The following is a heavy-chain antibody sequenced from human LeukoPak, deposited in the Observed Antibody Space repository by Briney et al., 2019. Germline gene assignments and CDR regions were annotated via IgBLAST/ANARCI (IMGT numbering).Heavy chain of an antibody. CDR3: AREVPLSGSYYDPLDY. CDR1: RFTFSSYA. D-gene: IGHD1-26*01. V-gene: IGHV3-7*04. CDR2: IKQDGSEK. Sequence: GGSLRLSCAASRFTFSSYAMSWVRQAPGKGLEWVANIKQDGSEKYYVDSVKGRFTISRDNAKNSLYLQMNSLRAEDTAVYYCAREVPLSGSYYDPLDYWGQGTLVTVSS. J-gene: IGHJ4*02.